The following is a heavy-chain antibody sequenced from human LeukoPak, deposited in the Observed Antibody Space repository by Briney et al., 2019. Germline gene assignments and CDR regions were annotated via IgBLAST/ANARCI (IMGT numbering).Heavy chain of an antibody. Sequence: GGSLRLSCAASGFTFSDYYMSWIRQAPGKGLEWVSYISSSGSTIYYADSVKGRFTISRDNAKNSLYLQMNSLRAKDTAVYYCASGDYYDSSGLLDYWGQGTLVTVSS. CDR3: ASGDYYDSSGLLDY. V-gene: IGHV3-11*01. J-gene: IGHJ4*02. D-gene: IGHD3-22*01. CDR2: ISSSGSTI. CDR1: GFTFSDYY.